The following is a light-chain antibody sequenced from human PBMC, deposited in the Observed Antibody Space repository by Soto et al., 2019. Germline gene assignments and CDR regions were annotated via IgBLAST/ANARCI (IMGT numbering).Light chain of an antibody. CDR2: KIS. CDR3: MQGTHWPIT. CDR1: RSLVYGDGNIY. Sequence: AVMTQSPLSLPVTLGQPASISCRSGRSLVYGDGNIYLNWFHQRPGQSPRRLIYKISNRDSGVPDRFSGSGSGTDFTLKIISVEAEDVGVDYCMQGTHWPITFGQGTRLEIK. V-gene: IGKV2-30*01. J-gene: IGKJ5*01.